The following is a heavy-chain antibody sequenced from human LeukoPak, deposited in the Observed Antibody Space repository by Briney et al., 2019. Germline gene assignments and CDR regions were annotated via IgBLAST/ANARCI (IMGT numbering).Heavy chain of an antibody. CDR1: GGSISSGGYY. Sequence: SETLSLTCTVSGGSISSGGYYWSWIRQPPGKGLEWIGYIYYSGSTNYNPSLKSRVTISVDTSKNQFSLKLSSVTAADTAVYYCAREGATHEGSDCWGQGTLVTVSS. D-gene: IGHD1-26*01. V-gene: IGHV4-61*08. CDR3: AREGATHEGSDC. J-gene: IGHJ4*02. CDR2: IYYSGST.